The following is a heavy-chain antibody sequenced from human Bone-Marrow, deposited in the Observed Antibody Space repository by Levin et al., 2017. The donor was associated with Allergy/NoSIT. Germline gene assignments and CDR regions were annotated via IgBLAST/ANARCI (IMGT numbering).Heavy chain of an antibody. J-gene: IGHJ4*02. Sequence: GESLKISCAASGFIVSGHYMSWVRQAPGKGLEWVASIYTSGATYYADSVKGDFTISRDNSKNILYLQMSSLGAEDTAMYYCGVYISGYPYWGQGTLVTVSS. V-gene: IGHV3-66*01. CDR1: GFIVSGHY. D-gene: IGHD5-18*01. CDR3: GVYISGYPY. CDR2: IYTSGAT.